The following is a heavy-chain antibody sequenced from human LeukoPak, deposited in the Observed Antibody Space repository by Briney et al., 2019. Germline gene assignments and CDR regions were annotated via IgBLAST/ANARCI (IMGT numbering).Heavy chain of an antibody. J-gene: IGHJ4*02. D-gene: IGHD3-10*01. V-gene: IGHV3-23*01. CDR1: GFTFSSYA. Sequence: PGGSLRLSCAASGFTFSSYAMSWVRQAPGKGLEWVSVISGSGGSTYYADSVKGRFTISRDNSKNTLYLQMNSLRAEDTAVYYCAKKPFSGSGSLKASFDYWGQGTLVTVSS. CDR2: ISGSGGST. CDR3: AKKPFSGSGSLKASFDY.